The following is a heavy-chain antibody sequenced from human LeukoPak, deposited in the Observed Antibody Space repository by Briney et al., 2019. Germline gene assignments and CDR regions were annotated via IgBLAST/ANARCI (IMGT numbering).Heavy chain of an antibody. D-gene: IGHD1-14*01. J-gene: IGHJ4*02. V-gene: IGHV4-34*01. Sequence: SETLSLTCAVYGGSFSGYYWSWIRQPPGQGLEWIGEINHRGSTNYNPSLKSRVTISVDTSKNQFSLKLRSVTAADTAVYYCARKDPGGYYFDYWGQGTLVTVSS. CDR3: ARKDPGGYYFDY. CDR1: GGSFSGYY. CDR2: INHRGST.